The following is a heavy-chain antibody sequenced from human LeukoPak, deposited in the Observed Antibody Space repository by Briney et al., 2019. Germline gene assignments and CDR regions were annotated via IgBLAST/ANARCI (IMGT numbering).Heavy chain of an antibody. V-gene: IGHV4-31*03. J-gene: IGHJ4*02. CDR3: ARALYYSSGYFFFDY. Sequence: PSETLSLTCSVSGGSISSRDHYWSWIRQHPGKGLEWIGYIFYSGSTHYNPSFKSRVTISVDPSKNQFSLKLSSVTAADTAVYYCARALYYSSGYFFFDYWGQGILVTVSS. CDR1: GGSISSRDHY. CDR2: IFYSGST. D-gene: IGHD3-22*01.